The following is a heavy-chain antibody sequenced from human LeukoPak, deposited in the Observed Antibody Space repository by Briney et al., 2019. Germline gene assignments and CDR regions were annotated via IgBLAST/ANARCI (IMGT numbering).Heavy chain of an antibody. CDR1: GYSISSGYY. CDR2: IYYSGST. D-gene: IGHD3-10*01. CDR3: ARLEYMVRGVIY. J-gene: IGHJ4*02. Sequence: SETLSLTCTVSGYSISSGYYWGWIRQPPGKGLEWIGSIYYSGSTYYNPSLKSRVTISVDTPNNQFSLKLSSVTAADAAVYYCARLEYMVRGVIYWGQGTLVTVSS. V-gene: IGHV4-38-2*02.